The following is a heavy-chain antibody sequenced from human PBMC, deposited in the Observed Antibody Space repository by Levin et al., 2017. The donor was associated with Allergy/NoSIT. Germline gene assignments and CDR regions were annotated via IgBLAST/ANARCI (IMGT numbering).Heavy chain of an antibody. CDR2: ISWNSGTK. V-gene: IGHV3-9*01. Sequence: SLKISCAASGFTFDDYAMQWVRQAPGKGLEWVSSISWNSGTKDYADSVKGRFTISRDNAKKTLFLEMNSLRAEDTALYYCAKESLGYCIGSSCYIDFWGQGTQVTVSS. CDR3: AKESLGYCIGSSCYIDF. J-gene: IGHJ4*02. CDR1: GFTFDDYA. D-gene: IGHD2-2*02.